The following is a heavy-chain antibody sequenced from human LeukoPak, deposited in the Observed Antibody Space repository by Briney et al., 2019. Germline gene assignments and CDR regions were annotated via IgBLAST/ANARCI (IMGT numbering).Heavy chain of an antibody. CDR1: GFTFSSYW. CDR2: ISGSGGST. V-gene: IGHV3-23*01. D-gene: IGHD2-15*01. CDR3: AKDSRCSGGSCYIDY. Sequence: GGSLRLSCAASGFTFSSYWMSWVRQAPGKGLEWVSAISGSGGSTYYADSVKGRFTISRDNSKNTLYLQMNSLRAEDTAVYYCAKDSRCSGGSCYIDYWGQGTLVTVSS. J-gene: IGHJ4*02.